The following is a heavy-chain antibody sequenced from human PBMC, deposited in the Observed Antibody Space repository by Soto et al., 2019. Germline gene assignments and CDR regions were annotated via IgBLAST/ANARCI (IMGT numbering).Heavy chain of an antibody. V-gene: IGHV1-46*01. J-gene: IGHJ6*02. Sequence: ASVKVSCKASGYTFTSYYMHWVRQAPGQGLEWMGIINPSGGSTSYAQKFQGRVTMTRDTSTSTVYMELSSLRSEDTAVYYCARVVVPAAIRSPNYYYYGMDVWGQGTTVTVSS. D-gene: IGHD2-2*02. CDR3: ARVVVPAAIRSPNYYYYGMDV. CDR2: INPSGGST. CDR1: GYTFTSYY.